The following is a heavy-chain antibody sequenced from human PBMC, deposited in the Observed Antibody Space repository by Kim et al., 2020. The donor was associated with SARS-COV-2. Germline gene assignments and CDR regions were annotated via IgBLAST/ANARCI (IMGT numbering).Heavy chain of an antibody. CDR2: IYYSGST. J-gene: IGHJ4*02. D-gene: IGHD1-26*01. CDR1: GGSISSSSYY. Sequence: SETLSLTCTVSGGSISSSSYYWGWIRQPPGKGLEWIGSIYYSGSTYYNPSLKSRVTISVDTSKNQFSLKLSSVTAADTAVYYCASRRSQDFDYWGQGTLVTVSS. V-gene: IGHV4-39*01. CDR3: ASRRSQDFDY.